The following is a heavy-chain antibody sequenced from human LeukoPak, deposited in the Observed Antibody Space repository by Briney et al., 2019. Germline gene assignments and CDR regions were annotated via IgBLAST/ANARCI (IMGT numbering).Heavy chain of an antibody. V-gene: IGHV4-59*12. D-gene: IGHD3-22*01. CDR3: ARRTSYYYDSSGSFDY. CDR1: GGSISSYY. CDR2: IYHSGST. Sequence: SETLSLTCTVSGGSISSYYWSWIRQPPGKGLEWIGYIYHSGSTYYNPSLKSRVTISVDRSKNQFSLKLSSVTAADTAVYYCARRTSYYYDSSGSFDYWGQGTLVAVSS. J-gene: IGHJ4*02.